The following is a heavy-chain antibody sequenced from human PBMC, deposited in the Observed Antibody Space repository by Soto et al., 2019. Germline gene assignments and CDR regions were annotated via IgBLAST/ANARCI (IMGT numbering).Heavy chain of an antibody. CDR1: GFTFSSYA. Sequence: QVQLVESGGGVVQPGRSLRLSCAASGFTFSSYAMHWVRQAPGKGLEWVAVISYDGSNKYYADSVKGRFTISRDNSKDTRYLPMKNLSAEDTAVYYCALSWSSGWYKINYWGQGTLVTVSS. V-gene: IGHV3-30-3*01. D-gene: IGHD6-19*01. J-gene: IGHJ4*02. CDR3: ALSWSSGWYKINY. CDR2: ISYDGSNK.